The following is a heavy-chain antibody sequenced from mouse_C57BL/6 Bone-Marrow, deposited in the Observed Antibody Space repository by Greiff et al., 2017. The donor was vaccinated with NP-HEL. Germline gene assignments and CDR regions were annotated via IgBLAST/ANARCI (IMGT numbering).Heavy chain of an antibody. J-gene: IGHJ1*03. CDR3: ARDRSTMVTTWYFDV. V-gene: IGHV1-64*01. CDR2: IHPNSGST. D-gene: IGHD2-2*01. Sequence: QVQLQQPGAELVKPGASVKLSCKASGYTFTSYWMHWVKQRPGQGLEWIGMIHPNSGSTNYNEKFKSKATLTVDKSSSTAYMQLSSLTSEDSAVYYCARDRSTMVTTWYFDVWGTETTVTVSS. CDR1: GYTFTSYW.